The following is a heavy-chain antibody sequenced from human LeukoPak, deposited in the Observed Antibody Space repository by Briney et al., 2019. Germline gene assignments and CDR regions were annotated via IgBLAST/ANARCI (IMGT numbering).Heavy chain of an antibody. CDR3: ARSRRYLGYFDY. CDR1: GGSISSYY. D-gene: IGHD3-10*01. CDR2: IYCNGST. J-gene: IGHJ4*02. V-gene: IGHV4-59*01. Sequence: PSETLSLTCTVSGGSISSYYWSWIRQPPGKGLEWIGYIYCNGSTNYNPSLKSRVTISVDTSKNQFSLKLSSVTAADTAVYYCARSRRYLGYFDYWGQGTLVTVSS.